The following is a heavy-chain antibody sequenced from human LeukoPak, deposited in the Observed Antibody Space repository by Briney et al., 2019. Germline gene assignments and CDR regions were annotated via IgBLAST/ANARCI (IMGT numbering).Heavy chain of an antibody. J-gene: IGHJ4*02. CDR2: ISYDGSDK. CDR1: GFSFSTYG. Sequence: GGSLRLSCAASGFSFSTYGMHWVRQAPGKGLEWVTVISYDGSDKYYADSVKGRFTISRDNSRKTLYLQMNSLRVEDTAVYYCAKEVGTFTLDYWGQGTLVTVSS. CDR3: AKEVGTFTLDY. V-gene: IGHV3-30*18. D-gene: IGHD1-26*01.